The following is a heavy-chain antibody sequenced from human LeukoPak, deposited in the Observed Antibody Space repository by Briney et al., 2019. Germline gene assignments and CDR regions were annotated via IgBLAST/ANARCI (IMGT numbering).Heavy chain of an antibody. CDR3: AKGPHDRGYWYFDV. CDR2: ISGNGDTT. V-gene: IGHV3-23*01. CDR1: GFTFRNYA. Sequence: GGSLRLSCVASGFTFRNYAMTWVRQAPGKGLEWVSPISGNGDTTYYADPVKGRFTISRDNSKNTLYLQMNSLRAEDTAVYYCAKGPHDRGYWYFDVWGQGTLVTVSS. J-gene: IGHJ2*01.